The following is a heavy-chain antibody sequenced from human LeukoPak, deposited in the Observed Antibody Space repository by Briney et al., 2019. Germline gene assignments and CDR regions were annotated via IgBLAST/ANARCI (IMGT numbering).Heavy chain of an antibody. CDR3: ARSGLSLFRFDY. D-gene: IGHD3-16*02. J-gene: IGHJ4*02. CDR1: GFTVSSNY. V-gene: IGHV3-66*01. Sequence: GGSLRLFCAASGFTVSSNYMSWVRQAPGKGLEWVSVIYSGGSTYYADSVKGRFTISRDNSKNTLYLQMNSLRAEDTAVYYCARSGLSLFRFDYWGQGTLVTVSS. CDR2: IYSGGST.